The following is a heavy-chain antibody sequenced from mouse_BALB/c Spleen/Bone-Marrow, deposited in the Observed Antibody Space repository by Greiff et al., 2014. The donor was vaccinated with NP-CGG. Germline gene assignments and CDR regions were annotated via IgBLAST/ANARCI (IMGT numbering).Heavy chain of an antibody. CDR2: ILPGSGST. CDR1: GYTFSSYW. CDR3: AGGGVRGGYWYFDV. Sequence: VQLQESGAELMKPGASVKISCKATGYTFSSYWIEWVKQRPGHGLEWIGEILPGSGSTNYNEKFKGKATFTADTSSNTAYMQLSGRPWGCSAGYYGAGGGVRGGYWYFDVWGAGTTVTVSS. J-gene: IGHJ1*01. V-gene: IGHV1-9*01.